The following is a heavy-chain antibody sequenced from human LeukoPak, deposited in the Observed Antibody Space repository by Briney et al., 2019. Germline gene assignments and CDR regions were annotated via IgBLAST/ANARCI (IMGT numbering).Heavy chain of an antibody. Sequence: GGSLRLSCAASGFTFSNYGMHWVRQARGKGLEWVAVIWYDGSNKYYTDSVKGRFTISRDNSKNTLYLQMNSLRAEDTAVYYCARKSGSYPDYWGQGTLVTVSS. J-gene: IGHJ4*02. CDR1: GFTFSNYG. CDR2: IWYDGSNK. V-gene: IGHV3-33*01. CDR3: ARKSGSYPDY. D-gene: IGHD1-26*01.